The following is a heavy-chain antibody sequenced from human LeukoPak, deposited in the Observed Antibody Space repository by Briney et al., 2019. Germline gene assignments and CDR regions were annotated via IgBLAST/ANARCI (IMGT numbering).Heavy chain of an antibody. J-gene: IGHJ4*02. Sequence: SETLSLTCTVSGGSISSYYWSWIRQPPGKGLEWIGYIYYSGSTNYNPSLKSRVTISVDTSKNQFSLKLSSVTAADTAVYYCARAPRWSGSTSFFDYWGQGTLVTVSS. V-gene: IGHV4-59*01. CDR2: IYYSGST. CDR3: ARAPRWSGSTSFFDY. D-gene: IGHD3-10*02. CDR1: GGSISSYY.